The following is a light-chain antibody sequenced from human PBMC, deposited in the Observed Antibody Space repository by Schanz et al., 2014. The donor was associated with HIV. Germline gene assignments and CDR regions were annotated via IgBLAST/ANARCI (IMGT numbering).Light chain of an antibody. J-gene: IGKJ2*01. CDR2: GAS. Sequence: EIVLTQSPGTLSLSPGERATLSCRASQSVTSYLAWYQQKPGQAPRLLIYGASTRATGIPARFSGSGSGTEFTLTISSLQPDDFATYYCQQSNTFPYTFGQGTKLEIK. V-gene: IGKV3-15*01. CDR1: QSVTSY. CDR3: QQSNTFPYT.